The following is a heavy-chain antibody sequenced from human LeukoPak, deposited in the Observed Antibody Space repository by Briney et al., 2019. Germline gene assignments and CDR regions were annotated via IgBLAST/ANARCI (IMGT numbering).Heavy chain of an antibody. Sequence: LSLTCAVYGGSFSGYYWSWIRQAPGKGLEWVSYISSSGSTIYYADSVKGRFTISRDNAKNSLYLQMNSLRAEDTAVYYCAREVGWFFDYWGQGTLVTVSS. D-gene: IGHD3/OR15-3a*01. CDR2: ISSSGSTI. J-gene: IGHJ4*02. CDR1: GGSFSGYY. CDR3: AREVGWFFDY. V-gene: IGHV3-11*01.